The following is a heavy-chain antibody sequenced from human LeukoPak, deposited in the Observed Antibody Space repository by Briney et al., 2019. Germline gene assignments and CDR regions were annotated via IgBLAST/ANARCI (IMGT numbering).Heavy chain of an antibody. CDR3: ARGSGSYPPLDY. CDR1: GGSISSYY. Sequence: SETLSLTCTVSGGSISSYYWSWIRQPAGEGLEWIGRIFGSGSTNYNPSLKGRLTMSVDTSRNQFPLKLTSVTAADTAVYYCARGSGSYPPLDYWGQGTLVTVFS. J-gene: IGHJ4*02. D-gene: IGHD3-10*01. CDR2: IFGSGST. V-gene: IGHV4-4*07.